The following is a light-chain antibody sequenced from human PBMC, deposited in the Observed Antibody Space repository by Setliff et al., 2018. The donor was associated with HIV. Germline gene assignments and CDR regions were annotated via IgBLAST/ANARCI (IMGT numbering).Light chain of an antibody. V-gene: IGLV3-21*03. CDR1: NIGGKS. CDR3: QVWDSSSDHHV. Sequence: SYELTQPPSVSVAPGKTATITCGGDNIGGKSVHWYQQKPGQAPVLVVYDDNDRPSGIPGRFSGSNSGNTATLTISRVEAGDEADYYCQVWDSSSDHHVFGTGTKVTVL. J-gene: IGLJ1*01. CDR2: DDN.